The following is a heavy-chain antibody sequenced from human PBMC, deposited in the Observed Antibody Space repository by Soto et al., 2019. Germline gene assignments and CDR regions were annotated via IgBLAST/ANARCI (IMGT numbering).Heavy chain of an antibody. V-gene: IGHV1-18*04. J-gene: IGHJ4*02. CDR2: ISAYNGNT. CDR3: ARGGLKITMIVVVTMTLDY. Sequence: ASVKVSCKVSGFSFTSYGISWVRQAPGQGLEWMGWISAYNGNTNYAQKLQGRVTMTTDTSTSTAYMELRSLRSDDTAVYYCARGGLKITMIVVVTMTLDYWGQGTLVTVSS. D-gene: IGHD3-22*01. CDR1: GFSFTSYG.